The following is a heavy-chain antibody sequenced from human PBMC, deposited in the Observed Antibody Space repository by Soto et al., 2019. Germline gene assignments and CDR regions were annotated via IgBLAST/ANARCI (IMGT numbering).Heavy chain of an antibody. D-gene: IGHD3-9*01. J-gene: IGHJ6*02. CDR2: IIPIFGTA. V-gene: IGHV1-69*13. CDR1: GGTFSSYA. CDR3: ARQSGRSYYDILTGYPRAYYYYGMDV. Sequence: VSSVKVSCKASGGTFSSYAISWVRQAPGQGLEWMGGIIPIFGTANYAQKFQGRVTITADESTSTAYMELSSLRSEDTAVYYCARQSGRSYYDILTGYPRAYYYYGMDVWGQGTTVTVS.